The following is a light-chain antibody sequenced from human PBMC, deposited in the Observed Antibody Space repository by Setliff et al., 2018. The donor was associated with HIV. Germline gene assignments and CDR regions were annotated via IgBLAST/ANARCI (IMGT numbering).Light chain of an antibody. CDR3: QVWDSSSDHLV. Sequence: SYELTQPPSVSLAPGKTARITCGGHNIDTQSVHWYQQKPGQAPVLVIYYDTDRPSGIPERFSGSNSGGTATLTITSVEAGDEADYFCQVWDSSSDHLVFGTGTKVTVL. CDR2: YDT. CDR1: NIDTQS. V-gene: IGLV3-21*04. J-gene: IGLJ1*01.